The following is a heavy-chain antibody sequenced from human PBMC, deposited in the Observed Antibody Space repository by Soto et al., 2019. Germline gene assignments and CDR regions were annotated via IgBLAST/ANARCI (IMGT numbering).Heavy chain of an antibody. D-gene: IGHD5-12*01. Sequence: QVQLQESGPGLVKPSETLSLMCTVSGGSISSYYWSWIRQPPGKGLEWIGYIYYSGSTNYNPSLKRRVTISVDTSKNQFSLKLSSVTAADTAVYYCARESRDGYKHYFDYWGQGTLVTVSS. CDR3: ARESRDGYKHYFDY. J-gene: IGHJ4*02. CDR1: GGSISSYY. V-gene: IGHV4-59*01. CDR2: IYYSGST.